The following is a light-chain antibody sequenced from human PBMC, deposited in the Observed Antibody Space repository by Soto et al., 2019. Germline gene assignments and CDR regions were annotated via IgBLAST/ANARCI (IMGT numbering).Light chain of an antibody. Sequence: DVRMTQSPSSLSASVGNTITITCRASRTINTYLNWFQQKPGEPPRLLIYGASTLHDGVPSSFSGSGSGADFTLTISSLQPDDFATYYCQQLHGYPITFGQGTRLEIK. CDR3: QQLHGYPIT. J-gene: IGKJ5*01. V-gene: IGKV1-39*01. CDR1: RTINTY. CDR2: GAS.